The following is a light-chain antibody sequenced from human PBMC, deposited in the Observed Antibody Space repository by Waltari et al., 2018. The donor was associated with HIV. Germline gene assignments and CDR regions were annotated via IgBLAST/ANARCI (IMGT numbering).Light chain of an antibody. J-gene: IGLJ3*02. V-gene: IGLV1-51*01. CDR3: GAWDGGLSAGV. Sequence: QSVLTQPPSVSAAPGHSVTISCSGTSSTIGNNYVSWYQQVPGKTPKVVIYDNNKRPSGIPDRFSGSKSGTSATLAITGLQTGDEADYYGGAWDGGLSAGVFGGGTKLTVL. CDR2: DNN. CDR1: SSTIGNNY.